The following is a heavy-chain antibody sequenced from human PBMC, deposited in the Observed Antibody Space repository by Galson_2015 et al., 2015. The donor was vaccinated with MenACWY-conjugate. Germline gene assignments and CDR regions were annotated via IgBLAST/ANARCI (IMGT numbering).Heavy chain of an antibody. CDR3: ARPYSRIGVALDS. Sequence: SLRLPCAASGFTFSHYTMNWVRQAPGKGLEWVSAIGSTSSYIYYADSVKGRFTISRDNAKNSVILQMNSLRAEDTALYYCARPYSRIGVALDSWGQGALVTVSS. CDR2: IGSTSSYI. CDR1: GFTFSHYT. D-gene: IGHD6-19*01. J-gene: IGHJ4*02. V-gene: IGHV3-21*01.